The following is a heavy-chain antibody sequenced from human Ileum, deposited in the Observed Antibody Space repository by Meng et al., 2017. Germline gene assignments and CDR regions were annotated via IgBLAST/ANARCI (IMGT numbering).Heavy chain of an antibody. CDR3: ARRAHYGDPPR. CDR2: IYYGGST. D-gene: IGHD4-17*01. J-gene: IGHJ4*02. Sequence: QLRLQESGPGLVKPSETLSLTCSVSSGSFTNNNYYWVWIRRPPGKGLEWIGSIYYGGSTYYNPSLKSRDTISVDTSTNQFSLKLISVTAADTAVYYCARRAHYGDPPRWGQGTLVTVSS. CDR1: SGSFTNNNYY. V-gene: IGHV4-39*01.